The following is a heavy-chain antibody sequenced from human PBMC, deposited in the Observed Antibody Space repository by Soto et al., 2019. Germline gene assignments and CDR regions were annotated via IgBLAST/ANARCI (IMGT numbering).Heavy chain of an antibody. J-gene: IGHJ4*02. CDR2: ISSRSTYT. V-gene: IGHV3-11*05. Sequence: QVQLVESGGGLVKPGGSLRLSCAASGFTFSDFYMTWIRQAPGKGLEWISDISSRSTYTNYSDSVKGRFTISRDNAKHSLHLQMNSLRAEDTAVYYCGRLQGTTSIDYWGQGTLVTVSS. CDR3: GRLQGTTSIDY. CDR1: GFTFSDFY. D-gene: IGHD2-2*01.